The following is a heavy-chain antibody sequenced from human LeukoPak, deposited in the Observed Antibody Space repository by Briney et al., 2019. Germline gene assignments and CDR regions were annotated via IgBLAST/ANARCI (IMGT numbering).Heavy chain of an antibody. Sequence: SETLSLTCAVYGASFSGYYWSWIRQPPGKGLEWIGEINHSGSTNYNPSLKSRVTISVDTSKNQFSLKLSSVTAADTAVYYCARGRFWSNYYYYGMDVWGQGTTVTVSS. CDR2: INHSGST. CDR1: GASFSGYY. D-gene: IGHD3-3*01. V-gene: IGHV4-34*01. CDR3: ARGRFWSNYYYYGMDV. J-gene: IGHJ6*02.